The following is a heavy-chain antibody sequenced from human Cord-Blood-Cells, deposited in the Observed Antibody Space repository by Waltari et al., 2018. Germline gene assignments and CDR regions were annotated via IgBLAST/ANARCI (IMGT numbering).Heavy chain of an antibody. CDR2: IYYSGST. Sequence: QVQLQESGPGLVKPSETLPLTCTVSGGSISSYYWSWIRQPPGKGLEWIGYIYYSGSTNYNPSLKSRVTISVDTSKNQFSLKLSSVTAADTAVYYCARHRMSSSSLGYWGQGTLVTVSS. CDR1: GGSISSYY. J-gene: IGHJ4*02. CDR3: ARHRMSSSSLGY. D-gene: IGHD6-6*01. V-gene: IGHV4-59*08.